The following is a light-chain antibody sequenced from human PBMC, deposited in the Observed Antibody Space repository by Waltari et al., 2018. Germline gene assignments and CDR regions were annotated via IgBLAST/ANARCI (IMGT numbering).Light chain of an antibody. CDR2: DAS. V-gene: IGKV3-11*01. CDR1: QSVRYY. CDR3: QQRNSWPLT. Sequence: EIVLTQSPATLSLSPGERATLSCRASQSVRYYLAWYQQKPGQAPRLLIYDASDRATGIPARFSGSGSGTDFTLTISSLEPEDFAVYYCQQRNSWPLTFGGGTKVEIK. J-gene: IGKJ4*01.